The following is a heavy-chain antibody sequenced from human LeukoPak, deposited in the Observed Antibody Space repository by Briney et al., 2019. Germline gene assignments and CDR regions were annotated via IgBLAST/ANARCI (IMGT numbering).Heavy chain of an antibody. Sequence: PGGSLRLSCAASGFTFSRYGMHWVRQAPGKGLEWVAFIRYDGSNKYYADSVEGRFTISRDKAKTSLFLQMNSLRVDDTALYYCVRGEVTYSLDYWGQGTLVIVSA. V-gene: IGHV3-30*02. CDR3: VRGEVTYSLDY. J-gene: IGHJ4*02. D-gene: IGHD2-15*01. CDR1: GFTFSRYG. CDR2: IRYDGSNK.